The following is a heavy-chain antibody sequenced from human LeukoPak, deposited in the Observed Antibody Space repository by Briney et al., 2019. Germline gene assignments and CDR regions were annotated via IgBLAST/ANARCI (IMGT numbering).Heavy chain of an antibody. J-gene: IGHJ4*02. CDR1: GGSIISGGYY. D-gene: IGHD3-16*02. CDR2: IYYSGST. V-gene: IGHV4-31*01. Sequence: SQTLSLTCTVSGGSIISGGYYWSWIRQHPGKGLEWIGNIYYSGSTSYHPSLRRPVTISVDTSKNQFSLTLTSMTVADTAVYYCARVWGGYRFDYWGQGILVTVFS. CDR3: ARVWGGYRFDY.